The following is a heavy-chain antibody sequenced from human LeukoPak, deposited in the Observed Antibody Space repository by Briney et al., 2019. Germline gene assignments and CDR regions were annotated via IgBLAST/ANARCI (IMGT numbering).Heavy chain of an antibody. J-gene: IGHJ4*02. CDR3: ARDGSLSPADDY. D-gene: IGHD6-25*01. V-gene: IGHV1-69*04. CDR1: GGTFSSYA. Sequence: ASVKVSCKASGGTFSSYAISWVRQAPGQGLEWMGRIIPILGIANYAQKFQGRVTITADKSTSTAYMELSSLRSEDTAVYYCARDGSLSPADDYWGQGTLVTVSS. CDR2: IIPILGIA.